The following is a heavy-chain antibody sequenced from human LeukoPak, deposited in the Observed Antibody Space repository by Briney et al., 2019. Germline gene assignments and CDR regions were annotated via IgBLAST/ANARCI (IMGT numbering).Heavy chain of an antibody. CDR3: ARGYCSGGSCFGFGDYYYYMDV. V-gene: IGHV1-69*13. Sequence: GASVKVSCKASGGTFSSYAISWVRQAPGQGLEWMGGIIPIFGTANYAQKFQGRVTITADESTSTAYMELSSLGSEDTAVYYCARGYCSGGSCFGFGDYYYYMDVWGKGTTVTVSS. CDR2: IIPIFGTA. J-gene: IGHJ6*03. CDR1: GGTFSSYA. D-gene: IGHD2-15*01.